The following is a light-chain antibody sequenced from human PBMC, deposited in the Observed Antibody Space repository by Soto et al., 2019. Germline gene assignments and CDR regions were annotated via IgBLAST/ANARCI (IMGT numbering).Light chain of an antibody. CDR1: SSNIGAGYD. CDR2: GDT. J-gene: IGLJ1*01. Sequence: QSVLTQPPSVSGAPGQRVTISCTGSSSNIGAGYDAHWYQQLPGKVPKLLIYGDTNRPSGVPHRFSGSKSGTSASLAITGLQAEDEADYYCQSYDNSLSGPVFGPGTKLTVL. V-gene: IGLV1-40*01. CDR3: QSYDNSLSGPV.